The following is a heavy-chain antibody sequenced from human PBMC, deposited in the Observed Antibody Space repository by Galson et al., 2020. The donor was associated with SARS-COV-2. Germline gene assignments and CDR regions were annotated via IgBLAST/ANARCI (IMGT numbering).Heavy chain of an antibody. Sequence: SETLSLTCAVSGGSISSDNWWNWVRQPPGKGLEWIGEIYRSESTNYNPSLKSRVTITIDKSKNQFSLKLASVTAADTAVYFCARAGYFSMDVGGKGTTVTASS. CDR1: GGSISSDNW. CDR2: IYRSEST. CDR3: ARAGYFSMDV. D-gene: IGHD3-22*01. J-gene: IGHJ6*03. V-gene: IGHV4-4*02.